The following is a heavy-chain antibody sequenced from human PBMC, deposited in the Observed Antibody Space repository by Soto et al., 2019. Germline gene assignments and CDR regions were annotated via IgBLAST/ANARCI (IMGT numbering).Heavy chain of an antibody. CDR1: GFTFTSYG. CDR3: AKAGYGSGWTFWHFDL. CDR2: ISNDGSNK. V-gene: IGHV3-30*18. D-gene: IGHD6-19*01. J-gene: IGHJ2*01. Sequence: QVQLVESGGGVVQPGRSQRLSCAASGFTFTSYGMAWVRQAPGKGLEWVAIISNDGSNKIYGDSVKGRFTISRDNSEKTVYLQMNSLRVEDTAVYSCAKAGYGSGWTFWHFDLWGRGTLVAVSS.